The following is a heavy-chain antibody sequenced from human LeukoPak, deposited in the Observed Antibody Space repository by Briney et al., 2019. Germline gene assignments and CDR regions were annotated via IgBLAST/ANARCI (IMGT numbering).Heavy chain of an antibody. CDR2: IGTAGDT. CDR3: ARDSDYYGSGSYYDY. D-gene: IGHD3-10*01. J-gene: IGHJ4*02. Sequence: SGGSLRLSCAASGFTFSSYDMHWVRQATGKGLEWVSAIGTAGDTYYPGSVKGRFTISRENAKNSLYLQMNSLRAGDTAVYYCARDSDYYGSGSYYDYWGQGTLVPVSS. V-gene: IGHV3-13*01. CDR1: GFTFSSYD.